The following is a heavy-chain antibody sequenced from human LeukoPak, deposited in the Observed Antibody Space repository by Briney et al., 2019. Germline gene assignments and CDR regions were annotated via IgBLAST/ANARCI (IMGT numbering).Heavy chain of an antibody. CDR1: GYTLTGYC. J-gene: IGHJ3*02. V-gene: IGHV1-2*02. Sequence: ASVKVSCKASGYTLTGYCMHWVRQAPGQGLEWMGWINPNSGGTNYAQKFQSRVTMTRDTSISTAYMELSWLRSDDTAVYYCAREVAVPGVNAFDIWGQGTRVTVSS. CDR2: INPNSGGT. CDR3: AREVAVPGVNAFDI. D-gene: IGHD6-19*01.